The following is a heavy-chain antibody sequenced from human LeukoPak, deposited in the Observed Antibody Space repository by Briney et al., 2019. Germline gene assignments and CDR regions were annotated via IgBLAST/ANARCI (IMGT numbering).Heavy chain of an antibody. Sequence: GGSLRLSCAASGFTFSSYSMNWVRQAPGKGLEWVSSISSSSSYIYYADSVKGRFTISRDNAKNSLYLQMISLRAEDTAFYYCVKAIGYCSGANCYGNGDSLDYWGQGTLVTVSS. J-gene: IGHJ4*02. CDR2: ISSSSSYI. V-gene: IGHV3-21*04. CDR3: VKAIGYCSGANCYGNGDSLDY. CDR1: GFTFSSYS. D-gene: IGHD2-15*01.